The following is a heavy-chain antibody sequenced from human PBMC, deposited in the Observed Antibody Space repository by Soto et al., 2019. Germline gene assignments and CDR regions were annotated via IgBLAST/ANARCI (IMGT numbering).Heavy chain of an antibody. D-gene: IGHD6-19*01. V-gene: IGHV1-18*01. CDR2: ISAYNGNK. CDR3: ARGESVGIALAVDY. CDR1: GYTFTSYG. Sequence: GASVKVSCKASGYTFTSYGISWVRQAPGQGLEWMGWISAYNGNKNYEQKLQGRVTMTTDTSTSIAYMELRSLRSDYTAVYYCARGESVGIALAVDYWGQGTLVTVSS. J-gene: IGHJ4*02.